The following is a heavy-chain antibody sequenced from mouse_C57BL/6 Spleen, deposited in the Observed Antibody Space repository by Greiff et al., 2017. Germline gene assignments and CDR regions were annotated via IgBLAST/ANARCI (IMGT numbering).Heavy chain of an antibody. J-gene: IGHJ3*01. CDR1: GYTFTDYE. CDR3: TREGYDSNRGFAY. CDR2: IVPETGGT. V-gene: IGHV1-15*01. D-gene: IGHD2-5*01. Sequence: QVQLQQSGAELVRPGASVTLSCKASGYTFTDYEMHWVKQTPVHGLEWIGAIVPETGGTAYNQKFKGKAILTADKSSSTAYMELRSLTSEDSAVYYCTREGYDSNRGFAYWGQGTLVTVSA.